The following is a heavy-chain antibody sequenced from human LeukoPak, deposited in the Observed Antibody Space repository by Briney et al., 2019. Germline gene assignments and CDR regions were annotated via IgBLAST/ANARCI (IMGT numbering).Heavy chain of an antibody. CDR2: MNPNSGNT. CDR3: ARGGDIVITGTTAHDY. D-gene: IGHD1-20*01. Sequence: ASVKVSCKASGYTFSSYDINWVRQATGQGLEWMGWMNPNSGNTGYAQKFQGRVTMTRNTSISEAYMELSSLRSEDTAVYYCARGGDIVITGTTAHDYWGQGTLVTVSS. V-gene: IGHV1-8*01. J-gene: IGHJ4*02. CDR1: GYTFSSYD.